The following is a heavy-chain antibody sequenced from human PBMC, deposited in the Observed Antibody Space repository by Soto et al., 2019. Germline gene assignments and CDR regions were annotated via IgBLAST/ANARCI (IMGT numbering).Heavy chain of an antibody. D-gene: IGHD2-8*01. CDR2: ISYDGSNK. V-gene: IGHV3-30*18. CDR1: GFTFSSYG. Sequence: WGSLRLSCAASGFTFSSYGMHWVRQAPGKGLEWVAVISYDGSNKYYADSVKGRFTISRDNSKNTLYLQMNSRRAEDTAVYYCAKDIERCAINYYYGMDVWGLVTTVTVSS. J-gene: IGHJ6*02. CDR3: AKDIERCAINYYYGMDV.